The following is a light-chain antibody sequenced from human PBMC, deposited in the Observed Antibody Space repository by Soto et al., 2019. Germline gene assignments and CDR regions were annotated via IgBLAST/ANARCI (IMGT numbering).Light chain of an antibody. J-gene: IGLJ2*01. CDR2: DVT. CDR1: SSDVGGYNF. Sequence: QSALTQPASVSGAPGQSVTISCTGTSSDVGGYNFVSLYQQHPCKAPKLMIYDVTNRPSGVPNRVSGSKSGNTASLTSSGLQAEDEADYSCSSDTRSIVIVGGGTKRTVL. CDR3: SSDTRSIVI. V-gene: IGLV2-14*03.